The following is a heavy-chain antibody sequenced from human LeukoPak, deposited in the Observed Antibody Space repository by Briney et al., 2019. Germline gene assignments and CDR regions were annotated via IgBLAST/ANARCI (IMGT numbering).Heavy chain of an antibody. D-gene: IGHD3-10*01. CDR1: GVSISTYY. V-gene: IGHV4-4*07. CDR2: IYASGST. J-gene: IGHJ4*02. Sequence: SETLSLTCTVSGVSISTYYWSWIRQPAGKGLEWIGRIYASGSTNYNPSLKSRVTMSIDTSKNQFSLKLNSVTAADTAVYYCASYFYGSYYFNYWGQGTLVTISS. CDR3: ASYFYGSYYFNY.